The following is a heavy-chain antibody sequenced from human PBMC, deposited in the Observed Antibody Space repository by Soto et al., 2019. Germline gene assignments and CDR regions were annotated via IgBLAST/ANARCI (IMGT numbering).Heavy chain of an antibody. D-gene: IGHD3-22*01. CDR2: IIPIFGTA. V-gene: IGHV1-69*12. J-gene: IGHJ5*02. Sequence: QVQLVQSGAEVKKPGSSVKVSCKASGGTFSSYAITWVRQAPGQGLEWMGGIIPIFGTANYAQKFQARVTITADESTSTAYMELSSLRSEDTAVYYCARDRGPSSGYYPYWFDPWGHGTQVTVSS. CDR3: ARDRGPSSGYYPYWFDP. CDR1: GGTFSSYA.